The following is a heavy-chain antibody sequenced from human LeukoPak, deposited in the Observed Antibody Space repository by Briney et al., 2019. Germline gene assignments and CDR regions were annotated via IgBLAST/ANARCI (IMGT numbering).Heavy chain of an antibody. CDR2: ISHSAYTT. CDR1: GFTFSSYA. D-gene: IGHD5-24*01. V-gene: IGHV3-23*01. J-gene: IGHJ6*03. CDR3: AKDVDRQKYYYYMDV. Sequence: GGSLRLSCAASGFTFSSYAMSWVRQAPGKGLEWVSTISHSAYTTYYADSVKGRFTISRDNAKNTLYLQMNSLRAEDTAVYYCAKDVDRQKYYYYMDVWGKGTTVTVSS.